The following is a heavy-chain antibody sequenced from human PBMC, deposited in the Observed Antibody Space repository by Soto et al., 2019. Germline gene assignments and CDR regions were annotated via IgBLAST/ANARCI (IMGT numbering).Heavy chain of an antibody. D-gene: IGHD2-21*01. CDR3: ARESRNSDCYYG. CDR1: GFTFSSYS. CDR2: ISSSRSTI. V-gene: IGHV3-48*02. Sequence: GRSLILSCAASGFTFSSYSMNWVRQAPGNGLEWVSYISSSRSTIYYADSVKGRFTISRDNAKNSLYLHMDSLRDDDTAVYYSARESRNSDCYYG. J-gene: IGHJ6*01.